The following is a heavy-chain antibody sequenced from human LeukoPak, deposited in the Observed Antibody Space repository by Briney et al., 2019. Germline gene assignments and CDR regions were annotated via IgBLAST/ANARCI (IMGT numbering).Heavy chain of an antibody. V-gene: IGHV3-23*01. CDR2: ISGSGGST. CDR1: GFTFSSYA. CDR3: ATSAGGGYHYFDY. J-gene: IGHJ4*02. Sequence: PGGSLRLSCAASGFTFSSYAMTWVRQAPGKGLEWVSVISGSGGSTYYADSVKGRFTISRDNSKNTLYLQMNGLRAEDTAVYYCATSAGGGYHYFDYWGQGILVTVSS. D-gene: IGHD3-22*01.